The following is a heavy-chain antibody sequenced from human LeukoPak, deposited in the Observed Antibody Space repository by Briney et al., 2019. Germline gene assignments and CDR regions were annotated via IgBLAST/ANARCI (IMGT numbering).Heavy chain of an antibody. D-gene: IGHD2/OR15-2a*01. CDR1: GFSLGTSAVG. J-gene: IGHJ4*02. CDR3: AHRPIALRQGGFDY. Sequence: SGPTLVRPTQTLTLTCTFSGFSLGTSAVGVGWIRQPPGQALEWLAIIYLDDDKLYNPSLKGSLSITTDTSHNQVVLTMTAIDPLDTGTYFCAHRPIALRQGGFDYWGQGTLVTVSS. V-gene: IGHV2-5*02. CDR2: IYLDDDK.